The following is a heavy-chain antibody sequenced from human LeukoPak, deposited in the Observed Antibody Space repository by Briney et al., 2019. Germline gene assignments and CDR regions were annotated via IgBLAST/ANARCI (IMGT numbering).Heavy chain of an antibody. CDR1: GLTFSSAW. CDR2: IKSKTDGGTT. CDR3: TTESGDYFDY. D-gene: IGHD7-27*01. V-gene: IGHV3-15*01. J-gene: IGHJ4*02. Sequence: GGSLRLSCAASGLTFSSAWMSWVRQAPGKGLEWVGRIKSKTDGGTTDYAAPVKGRFTISRDGSKNTLYLRMNSLKTEDTAVYYRTTESGDYFDYWGQGTLVTVSS.